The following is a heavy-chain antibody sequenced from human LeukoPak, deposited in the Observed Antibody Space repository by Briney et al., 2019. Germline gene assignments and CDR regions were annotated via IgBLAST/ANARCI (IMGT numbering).Heavy chain of an antibody. Sequence: GGSLRLSCAASGFTFSNYGMHWVRQAPGQGLEWVANIKQDESEKYYVDSVKGRFTLSRDNAKNSLYLQMNSLRAEDTAVYYCVRAMDVWGQGTTVTVSS. CDR2: IKQDESEK. CDR3: VRAMDV. J-gene: IGHJ6*02. V-gene: IGHV3-7*03. CDR1: GFTFSNYG.